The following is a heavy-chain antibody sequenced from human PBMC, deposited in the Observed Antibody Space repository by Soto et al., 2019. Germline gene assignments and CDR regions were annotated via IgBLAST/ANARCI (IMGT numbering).Heavy chain of an antibody. V-gene: IGHV4-59*08. Sequence: LSETLSLTCTVSGGSISRYYWSWIRQPPGKGLEWIGYIYYSGSTNYNPSLKSRVTISVDTSKNQFSLKLSSVTAADTAVYYCARQSRGYSNQARFDYWGQGTLVTVSS. J-gene: IGHJ4*02. D-gene: IGHD4-4*01. CDR2: IYYSGST. CDR3: ARQSRGYSNQARFDY. CDR1: GGSISRYY.